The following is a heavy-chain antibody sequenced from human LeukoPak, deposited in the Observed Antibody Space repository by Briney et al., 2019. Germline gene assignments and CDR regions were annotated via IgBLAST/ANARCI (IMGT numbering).Heavy chain of an antibody. D-gene: IGHD3-10*01. J-gene: IGHJ4*02. CDR3: ARRGSGTYSFDY. V-gene: IGHV3-66*04. Sequence: PGGSLRLSCAASGFTVSSNYMSWVRQAPGKGLEWVSVIYSGGSTFYADSVKGRFTISRDNSKNTLYLQMNSLRAEDTAVYYCARRGSGTYSFDYWGQGTLVTVSS. CDR1: GFTVSSNY. CDR2: IYSGGST.